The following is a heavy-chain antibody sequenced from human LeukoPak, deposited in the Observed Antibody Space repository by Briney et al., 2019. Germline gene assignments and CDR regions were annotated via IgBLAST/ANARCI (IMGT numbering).Heavy chain of an antibody. J-gene: IGHJ4*02. D-gene: IGHD3-3*01. CDR2: FDPEDGET. CDR3: ATGRLTIFGVVIRLDY. Sequence: ASVKVSCKVSGYTLTELSMHWVRQAPGKGLEWMGGFDPEDGETIYAQKFQGRVTMTEDTSTGTAYMELSSLRSEDTAVYYCATGRLTIFGVVIRLDYWGQGTLVTVSS. V-gene: IGHV1-24*01. CDR1: GYTLTELS.